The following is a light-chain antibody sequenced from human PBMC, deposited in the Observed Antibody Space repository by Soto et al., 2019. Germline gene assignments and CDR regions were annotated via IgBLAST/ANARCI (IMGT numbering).Light chain of an antibody. CDR2: AAS. J-gene: IGKJ3*01. CDR1: QGISNY. Sequence: DIQMTQSPSSLSASVGDRVAITCRASQGISNYLAWYQQKPGQVPKLLIYAASTLQSGVPSRFSGSGSGTDLTLTISSLQPEDVATYYCKKYNRAPFTFSPGTKVDIK. V-gene: IGKV1-27*01. CDR3: KKYNRAPFT.